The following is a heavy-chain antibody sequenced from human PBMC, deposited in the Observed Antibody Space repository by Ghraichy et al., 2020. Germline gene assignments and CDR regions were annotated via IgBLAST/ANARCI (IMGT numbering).Heavy chain of an antibody. J-gene: IGHJ5*02. CDR1: GFTFSSSW. CDR3: SRGRGFGP. V-gene: IGHV3-7*03. Sequence: VSLRLSCTASGFTFSSSWMIWVRQAPGKGLEWVANIKEDGSAKFHVDSVKGRFTVSRDNAKNSLYLQMDSLRVEDTAVYYCSRGRGFGPWGQGTLVTVSS. CDR2: IKEDGSAK.